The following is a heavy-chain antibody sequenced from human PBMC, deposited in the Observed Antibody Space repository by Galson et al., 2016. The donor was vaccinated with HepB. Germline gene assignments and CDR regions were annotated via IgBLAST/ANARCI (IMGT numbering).Heavy chain of an antibody. Sequence: SLRLSCAASGFTFSGFWMHWVRQAPGKGLVWVSRINPDGSSTSYGDSVKGRFTISRDNAKNTLFPQMNSLRAEDTAVYYCVRGNSGDYWGQGTLVTVSS. CDR1: GFTFSGFW. CDR3: VRGNSGDY. V-gene: IGHV3-74*01. D-gene: IGHD2-21*01. CDR2: INPDGSST. J-gene: IGHJ4*02.